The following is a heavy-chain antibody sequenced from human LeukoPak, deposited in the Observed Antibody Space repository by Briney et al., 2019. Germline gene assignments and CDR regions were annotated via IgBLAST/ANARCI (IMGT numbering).Heavy chain of an antibody. CDR3: AGDEGLDL. V-gene: IGHV4-30-2*01. CDR2: TYHSGST. CDR1: GGSISSGGYS. J-gene: IGHJ2*01. Sequence: PSETLSLTCAVSGGSISSGGYSWSWIRQPPGKGLEWIGYTYHSGSTYYNPSLKSRVTISVDRSKNQFSLKLSSVTAADTAVYYCAGDEGLDLWGRGTLVTVSS.